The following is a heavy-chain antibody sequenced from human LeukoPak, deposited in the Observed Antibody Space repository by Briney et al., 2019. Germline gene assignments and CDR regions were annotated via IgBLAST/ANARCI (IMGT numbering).Heavy chain of an antibody. J-gene: IGHJ5*02. V-gene: IGHV3-30*02. CDR3: AKDLRRGGATPNWFDP. CDR2: IRYDGSNK. D-gene: IGHD1-26*01. Sequence: GGSLRLSCAASGFTFSSYGMHWVRQAPGKGLEWVAFIRYDGSNKYYADSVKGRFTISRDNSKNTLYLQMNSLRAEDTAVYYCAKDLRRGGATPNWFDPWGQGTLVTVSS. CDR1: GFTFSSYG.